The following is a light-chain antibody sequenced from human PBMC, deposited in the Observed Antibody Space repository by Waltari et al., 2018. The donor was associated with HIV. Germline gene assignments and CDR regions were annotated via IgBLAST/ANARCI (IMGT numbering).Light chain of an antibody. CDR1: MSVLYDANNKNY. CDR3: QQFYKIPWT. V-gene: IGKV4-1*01. Sequence: DIVMTLSPGSLCVSAGGRATTNCNSTMSVLYDANNKNYLAWYQQKPGQPPRLLLSWSSTRESGVSARFTGSGSGTDFTLTIDNVQSDDAAVYYCQQFYKIPWTFGQGTKVDI. J-gene: IGKJ1*01. CDR2: WSS.